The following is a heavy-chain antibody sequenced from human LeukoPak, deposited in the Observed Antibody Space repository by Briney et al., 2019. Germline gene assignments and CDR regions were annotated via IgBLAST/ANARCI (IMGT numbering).Heavy chain of an antibody. CDR1: GCSFSGYG. V-gene: IGHV3-21*01. Sequence: GGSLRLSCVASGCSFSGYGMCWVRQAPGKGLEWVSSISSRSIYIYYADSVKGRFTISRDNAKNSLYLQMSSLRAEDTAVYYCARDNYYYYYYMDVWGKGTTVTVSS. CDR2: ISSRSIYI. J-gene: IGHJ6*03. CDR3: ARDNYYYYYYMDV.